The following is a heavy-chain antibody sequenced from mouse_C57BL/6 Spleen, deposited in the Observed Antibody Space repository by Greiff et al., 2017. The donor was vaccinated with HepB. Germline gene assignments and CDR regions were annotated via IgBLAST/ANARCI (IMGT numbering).Heavy chain of an antibody. CDR2: IYPGDGDT. D-gene: IGHD1-1*01. V-gene: IGHV1-82*01. J-gene: IGHJ3*01. CDR1: GYAFSSSW. Sequence: VQLQQSGPELVKPGASVKISCKASGYAFSSSWMNWVKQRPGKGLEWIGRIYPGDGDTNYNGTVKGKATLTADKSSSTAYMQLSSLTSEDSAVYFCAGEEDYGSSPWFAYWGQGTMVTVSA. CDR3: AGEEDYGSSPWFAY.